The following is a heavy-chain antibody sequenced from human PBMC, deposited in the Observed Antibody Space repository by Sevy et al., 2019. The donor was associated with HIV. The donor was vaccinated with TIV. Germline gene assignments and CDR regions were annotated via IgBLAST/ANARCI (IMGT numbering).Heavy chain of an antibody. CDR2: TNPNSDVT. CDR3: ARDQEFCSTTTCYSSLDH. J-gene: IGHJ4*01. D-gene: IGHD2-2*02. Sequence: ASVKVSCETSGYRFTDYYIHWVRQAPGQGLEWMGWTNPNSDVTKSAKKFQDRVIMTKDTSISTVYMELRGLTFDDSAVYYCARDQEFCSTTTCYSSLDHWGHGSLVTVSS. CDR1: GYRFTDYY. V-gene: IGHV1-2*02.